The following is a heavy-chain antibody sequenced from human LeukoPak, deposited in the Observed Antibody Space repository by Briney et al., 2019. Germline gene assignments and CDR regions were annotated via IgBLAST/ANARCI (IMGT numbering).Heavy chain of an antibody. Sequence: GRSLRLSCAASGFTFRRYGMHWVRQAPGKGLEWVAVISYDGSNKYYADSVKGRFTISRDNSKNTLYLQMNSLRAEDTAVYYCAKDDYGSGSYLLHYWGQGTLVTVSS. J-gene: IGHJ4*02. CDR1: GFTFRRYG. V-gene: IGHV3-30*18. CDR2: ISYDGSNK. D-gene: IGHD3-10*01. CDR3: AKDDYGSGSYLLHY.